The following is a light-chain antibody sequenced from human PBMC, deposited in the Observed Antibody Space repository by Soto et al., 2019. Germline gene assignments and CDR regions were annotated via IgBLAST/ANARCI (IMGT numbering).Light chain of an antibody. CDR1: QDINSH. CDR2: AAS. V-gene: IGKV1D-16*01. CDR3: QQYNIYPLT. Sequence: DVQMTQSPSSLSASVGDRVTITCRASQDINSHLAWYQQKPGNAPKSLIYAASSLQTGVPSRFSGSESGTDFTLTISNLQPEDSATYYCQQYNIYPLTFGGGTKVEIK. J-gene: IGKJ4*01.